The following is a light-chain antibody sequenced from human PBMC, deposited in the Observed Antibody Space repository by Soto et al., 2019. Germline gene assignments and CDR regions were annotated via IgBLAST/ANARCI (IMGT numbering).Light chain of an antibody. V-gene: IGKV3-20*01. CDR2: IAS. J-gene: IGKJ2*01. Sequence: EVVLTQSPGTLSLSPGERATLSCRASQSVSRSYLAWYQQKPGQAPRLLIYIASSRATGIPDRFSGSGSGTDFTLPISRLEPEDLAMYYCQQYGSSPYTFGQGTKLEIK. CDR1: QSVSRSY. CDR3: QQYGSSPYT.